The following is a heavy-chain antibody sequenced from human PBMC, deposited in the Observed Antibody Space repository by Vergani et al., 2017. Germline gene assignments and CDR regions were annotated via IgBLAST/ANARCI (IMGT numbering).Heavy chain of an antibody. CDR1: GAPISYWC. V-gene: IGHV4-4*07. J-gene: IGHJ4*02. Sequence: VQMQESGPGLVKTSETLSLTCSASGAPISYWCWSWLRQPAGKGLEWIGRLCPSGSTNYKPSLKSRVTMSIDTSKNQLSLKLTSVTAADTAVYYCATGAGPFDIWGQGTLVTVSS. D-gene: IGHD7-27*01. CDR2: LCPSGST. CDR3: ATGAGPFDI.